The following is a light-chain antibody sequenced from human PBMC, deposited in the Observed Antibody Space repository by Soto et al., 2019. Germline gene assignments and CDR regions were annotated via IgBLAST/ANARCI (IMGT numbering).Light chain of an antibody. CDR3: QQRSKWPVT. J-gene: IGKJ4*01. CDR1: QSFRGL. CDR2: DAS. Sequence: EVVLTQSPVTLSLSPGERATLSCRASQSFRGLLAWYQQKPGQAPRLLIYDASNRATGTPARFSGSGSGTDFTLTISSLEAEDFALYYCQQRSKWPVTFGGGTKVEIK. V-gene: IGKV3-11*01.